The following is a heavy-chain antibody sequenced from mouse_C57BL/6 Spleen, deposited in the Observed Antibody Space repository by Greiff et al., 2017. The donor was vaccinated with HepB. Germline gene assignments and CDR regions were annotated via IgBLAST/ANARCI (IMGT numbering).Heavy chain of an antibody. CDR3: ARGDFY. Sequence: EVNLVESGGDLVKPGGSLKLSCAASGFTFSSYGMSWVRQTPDKRLEWVATISSGGSYTYYPDSVKGRFTISRDNAKNTLYLQMSSLKSEDTAMYYCARGDFYWGQGTSVTVSS. V-gene: IGHV5-6*01. J-gene: IGHJ4*01. CDR1: GFTFSSYG. CDR2: ISSGGSYT.